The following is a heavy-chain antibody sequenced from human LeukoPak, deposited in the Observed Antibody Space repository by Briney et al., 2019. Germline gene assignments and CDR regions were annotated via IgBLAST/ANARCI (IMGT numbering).Heavy chain of an antibody. CDR3: ARGRAVAGPKTGDYYYYGMDV. CDR2: INPNSGGT. D-gene: IGHD6-19*01. CDR1: GYTFTGYY. V-gene: IGHV1-2*06. Sequence: ASVKVSCKASGYTFTGYYMHWVRQAPGQGLEWMGRINPNSGGTNYAQKFQGRVTMTRDTSISTAYMELSSLRSEDTAVYYCARGRAVAGPKTGDYYYYGMDVWGQGTTVTVSS. J-gene: IGHJ6*02.